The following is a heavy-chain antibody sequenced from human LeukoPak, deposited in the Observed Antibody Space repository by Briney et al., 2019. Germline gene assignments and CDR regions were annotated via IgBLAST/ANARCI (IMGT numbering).Heavy chain of an antibody. CDR3: ARALAARPYIFDY. V-gene: IGHV4-59*08. D-gene: IGHD6-6*01. J-gene: IGHJ4*02. CDR1: GGSISSYY. Sequence: SETLSLTCTVPGGSISSYYWSWIRQPPGKGLEWIGYIYYSGSTNYNPSLKSRVTISVDTSKNQFSLKLSSVTAADTAVYYCARALAARPYIFDYWGQGALVTVSS. CDR2: IYYSGST.